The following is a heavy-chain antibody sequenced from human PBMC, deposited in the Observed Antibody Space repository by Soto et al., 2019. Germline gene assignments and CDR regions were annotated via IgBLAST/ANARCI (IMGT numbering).Heavy chain of an antibody. CDR3: ARAVRGVTTDAFDI. Sequence: SEPLSLPCTVSGGSISSGDYYWSWIRQPPGKGLEWIGYIYYSGSTYYNPSLKSRVTISVDTSKNQFSLKLSSVTAADTAVYYCARAVRGVTTDAFDIWGQGTMVTVAS. J-gene: IGHJ3*02. CDR1: GGSISSGDYY. CDR2: IYYSGST. V-gene: IGHV4-30-4*01. D-gene: IGHD3-10*01.